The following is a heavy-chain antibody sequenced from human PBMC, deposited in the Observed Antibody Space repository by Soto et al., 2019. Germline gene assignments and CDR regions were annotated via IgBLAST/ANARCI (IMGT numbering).Heavy chain of an antibody. J-gene: IGHJ6*02. Sequence: EVQLVQSGAEVKKPGESLKISCKGSGYSFTNYWTGWVRQMPGKGLEWMGIINPDDSDTRYSPSFQGQVTISADKSISPAYLQWSGRKASDTAIYYCAGRSAFSYGMDVGGQGTTVTVSS. CDR3: AGRSAFSYGMDV. CDR2: INPDDSDT. V-gene: IGHV5-51*01. CDR1: GYSFTNYW. D-gene: IGHD1-26*01.